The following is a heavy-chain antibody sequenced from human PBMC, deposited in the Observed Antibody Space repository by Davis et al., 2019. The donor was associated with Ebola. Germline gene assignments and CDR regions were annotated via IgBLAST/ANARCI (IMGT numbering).Heavy chain of an antibody. D-gene: IGHD4-11*01. V-gene: IGHV4-59*12. J-gene: IGHJ6*02. CDR3: ARARYSNYYYYYYGMDV. CDR2: IYYSGST. CDR1: GGSISSYY. Sequence: SETLSLTCTVSGGSISSYYWSWIRQPPGKGLEWIGYIYYSGSTNYNPSLKSRVTISVDTSKNQFSLKLSSVTAADTAVYYCARARYSNYYYYYYGMDVWGQGTTVTVSS.